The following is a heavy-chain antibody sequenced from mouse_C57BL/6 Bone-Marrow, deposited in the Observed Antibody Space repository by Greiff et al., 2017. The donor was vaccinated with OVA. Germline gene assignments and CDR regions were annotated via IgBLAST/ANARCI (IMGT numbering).Heavy chain of an antibody. CDR2: IRNKANGYTT. V-gene: IGHV7-3*01. CDR1: GFTFTDYY. J-gene: IGHJ3*01. D-gene: IGHD1-1*01. Sequence: EVKVVESGGGLVQPGGSLSLSCAASGFTFTDYYMSWVRQPPGKALEWLGFIRNKANGYTTEYSASVKGRFTISRDNSQSILYLQMNALRAEDSATYYCARYGDGRWFAYWGQGTLVTVSA. CDR3: ARYGDGRWFAY.